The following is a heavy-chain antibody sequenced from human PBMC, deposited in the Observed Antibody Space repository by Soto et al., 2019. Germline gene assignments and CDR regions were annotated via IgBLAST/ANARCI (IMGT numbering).Heavy chain of an antibody. Sequence: ASVKVSCKASGYTFTSYAMHWVRQAPGQRLEWMGWINAGNGNTKYSQKFQGRVTITRDTSASTAYMELSSLRSEDTAVYYCARGLSITMFGVFADGTYGYGGQGTLVTVSS. CDR3: ARGLSITMFGVFADGTYGY. J-gene: IGHJ4*02. V-gene: IGHV1-3*01. CDR1: GYTFTSYA. D-gene: IGHD3-3*01. CDR2: INAGNGNT.